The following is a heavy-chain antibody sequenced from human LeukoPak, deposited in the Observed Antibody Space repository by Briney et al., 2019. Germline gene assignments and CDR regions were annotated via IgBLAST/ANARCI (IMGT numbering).Heavy chain of an antibody. CDR3: ARDFNYGSGSNYYYYMDV. CDR2: IYSGGSA. Sequence: SGGSLRLSCAASGFTVSSNYMSWVRQAPGKGLEWVSVIYSGGSAYYADSVEGRFTISRDNSKNTLYLQMNSLRAEDTAVYYCARDFNYGSGSNYYYYMDVWGKGTTVTVSS. D-gene: IGHD3-10*01. V-gene: IGHV3-53*01. J-gene: IGHJ6*03. CDR1: GFTVSSNY.